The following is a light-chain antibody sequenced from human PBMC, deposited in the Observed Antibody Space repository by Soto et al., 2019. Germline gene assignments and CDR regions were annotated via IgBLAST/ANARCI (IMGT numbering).Light chain of an antibody. CDR3: HQYGPSPMYS. V-gene: IGKV3-20*01. J-gene: IGKJ2*01. CDR1: QTVSSSY. Sequence: EIVLTQSPGTLSLSPGERATLSCRASQTVSSSYLAWYQRKPGQAPRLLIYGASNWATGIPGRFSGSASRTNFTLTISRMEPEDFAVYYCHQYGPSPMYSFGQGTNLEIK. CDR2: GAS.